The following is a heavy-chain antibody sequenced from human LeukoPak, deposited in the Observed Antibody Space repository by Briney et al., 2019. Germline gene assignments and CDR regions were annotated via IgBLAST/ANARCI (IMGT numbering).Heavy chain of an antibody. J-gene: IGHJ4*02. D-gene: IGHD5-12*01. CDR3: ARGNIVATPYYFDY. Sequence: PSETLSLTCAVYGGSFSGYYWSWIRQPPGKGLEWIGEINHSGSTNYNPSLKSRVTISVDTSKNQFSLKLSSVTAADTAVYYCARGNIVATPYYFDYWGRGTLVTVSS. CDR1: GGSFSGYY. CDR2: INHSGST. V-gene: IGHV4-34*01.